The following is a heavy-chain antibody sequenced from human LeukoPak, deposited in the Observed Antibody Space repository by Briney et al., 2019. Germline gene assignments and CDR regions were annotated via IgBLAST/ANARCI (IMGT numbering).Heavy chain of an antibody. J-gene: IGHJ4*02. Sequence: GGSLRLSCAASGFTFSSYWMSWVRQAPGKGLEWVSVFYSGGSTYYADSVKGRFTISRDNSKNTLYLQMNSLRAEDTAVYYCAKSPLVYGYFDYWGQGTLVTVSP. CDR3: AKSPLVYGYFDY. CDR2: FYSGGST. CDR1: GFTFSSYW. D-gene: IGHD2-8*01. V-gene: IGHV3-53*01.